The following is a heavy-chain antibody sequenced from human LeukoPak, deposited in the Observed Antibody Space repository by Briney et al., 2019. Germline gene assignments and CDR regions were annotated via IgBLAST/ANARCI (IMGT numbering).Heavy chain of an antibody. V-gene: IGHV3-30*04. CDR1: GFTFSSYA. Sequence: GGSLRLSCAASGFTFSSYAMHWVRQAPGKRLEWVAVISYDGSNKYYADSVKGRFTISRDNSKNTLYLQMNSLRAEDTAVYYCAREGVLYYFDYWGQGTLVTVSS. J-gene: IGHJ4*02. CDR3: AREGVLYYFDY. D-gene: IGHD2/OR15-2a*01. CDR2: ISYDGSNK.